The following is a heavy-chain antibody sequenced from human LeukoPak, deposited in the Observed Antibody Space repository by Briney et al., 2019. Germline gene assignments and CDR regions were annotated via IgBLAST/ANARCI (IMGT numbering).Heavy chain of an antibody. Sequence: GGSLRLSCAVSGFTFSSYWMKWVRQAPGKGLEWVASIRQDGGEKSYVDSVKGRFTISRDNTKNSLYLQINSLRAEDTATYYCARDGTAPGLYFDLWGQGTLVTVSS. V-gene: IGHV3-7*01. CDR3: ARDGTAPGLYFDL. J-gene: IGHJ4*01. CDR1: GFTFSSYW. D-gene: IGHD6-13*01. CDR2: IRQDGGEK.